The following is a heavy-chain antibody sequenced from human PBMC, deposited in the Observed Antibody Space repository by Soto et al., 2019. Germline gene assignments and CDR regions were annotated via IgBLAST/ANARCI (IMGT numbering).Heavy chain of an antibody. CDR2: IYHSGST. J-gene: IGHJ4*02. V-gene: IGHV4-4*02. CDR3: ARAYSYGYGLYFDY. D-gene: IGHD5-18*01. CDR1: GGSISSSNW. Sequence: PSETLSLTCAVSGGSISSSNWWSWVRQPPGKGLEWIGEIYHSGSTNYNPSLKSRATISVDTSKNQVSLKLSSVTAADTAVYFCARAYSYGYGLYFDYWGQGTLVTVSS.